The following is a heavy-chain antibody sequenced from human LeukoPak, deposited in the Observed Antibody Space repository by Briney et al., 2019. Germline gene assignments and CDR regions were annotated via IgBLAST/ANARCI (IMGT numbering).Heavy chain of an antibody. J-gene: IGHJ4*02. D-gene: IGHD5-18*01. CDR3: AKDRYGYGYSDY. CDR2: ISGSGGST. Sequence: GGSLRLSCAASGFTFSSYGMSWVRQAPGKGLEWVSAISGSGGSTYYADSVKGRFTISRDNSKNTLYLQMNSLRAEDTAVYYCAKDRYGYGYSDYWGQGTLVTVSS. CDR1: GFTFSSYG. V-gene: IGHV3-23*01.